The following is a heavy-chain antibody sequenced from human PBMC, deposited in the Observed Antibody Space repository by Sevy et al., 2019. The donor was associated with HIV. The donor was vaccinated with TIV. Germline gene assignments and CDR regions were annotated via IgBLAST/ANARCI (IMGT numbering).Heavy chain of an antibody. J-gene: IGHJ6*02. CDR1: GFRFDDYA. CDR3: VKDLGGIETLDYYSYDGMDV. D-gene: IGHD3-16*01. Sequence: GGSLRLSCVASGFRFDDYAMHWVRQVPGKSPEWVSGISWNSNKIGYADPVKGRFTISRDSARNSVYLQMSSLRPEDTALYYCVKDLGGIETLDYYSYDGMDVWGQGTTVTVSS. V-gene: IGHV3-9*01. CDR2: ISWNSNKI.